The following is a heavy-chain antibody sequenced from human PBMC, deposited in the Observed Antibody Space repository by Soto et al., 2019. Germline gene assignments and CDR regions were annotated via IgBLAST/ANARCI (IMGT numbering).Heavy chain of an antibody. CDR2: TYYTSKWYN. CDR1: GDSVSRNTAA. CDR3: ARGNYHYYGMDV. Sequence: QLQLQQSGPGLVGPSQTLSLTCGISGDSVSRNTAAWNWIRQSPSRGLEWLGRTYYTSKWYNDYATSVKSRITINPDTSKNQFSLQLNSVTPEDTAVYYCARGNYHYYGMDVWGQGTTVTVSS. V-gene: IGHV6-1*01. J-gene: IGHJ6*02.